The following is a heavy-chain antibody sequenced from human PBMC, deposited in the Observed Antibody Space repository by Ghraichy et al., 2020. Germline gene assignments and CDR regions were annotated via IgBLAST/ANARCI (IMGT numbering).Heavy chain of an antibody. CDR1: GGSISSSSYY. CDR3: ARQRPHIAVAGLNWFDP. V-gene: IGHV4-39*01. Sequence: SQTLSLTCTVSGGSISSSSYYWGWIRQPPGKGLEWIGSIYYSGSTYYNPSLKSRVTISVDTSKNQFSLKLSSVTAADTAVYYCARQRPHIAVAGLNWFDPWGQGTLVTVSS. D-gene: IGHD6-19*01. J-gene: IGHJ5*02. CDR2: IYYSGST.